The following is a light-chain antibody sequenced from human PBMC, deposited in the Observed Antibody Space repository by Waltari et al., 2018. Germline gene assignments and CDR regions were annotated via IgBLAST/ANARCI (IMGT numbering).Light chain of an antibody. CDR2: GAS. V-gene: IGKV3-15*01. J-gene: IGKJ1*01. CDR1: QSISNN. Sequence: EKVMTQSPATLSVSPGERATLSCRASQSISNNLAWYQKKPGQAPRLLIYGASTRATGIPARFSGSGSGTEFTLSISSLQSEDFAIYYCQQYNNWPRTFGQGTKVEIK. CDR3: QQYNNWPRT.